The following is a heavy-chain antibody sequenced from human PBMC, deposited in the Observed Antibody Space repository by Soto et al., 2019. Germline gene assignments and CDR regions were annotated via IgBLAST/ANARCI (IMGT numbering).Heavy chain of an antibody. CDR1: GGSISSYY. J-gene: IGHJ6*02. CDR2: IYYSGST. Sequence: SETLSLTCTVSGGSISSYYWSWIRQPPGKGLEWIGYIYYSGSTNYNPSLKSRVTISVDTSKKQFSLKLSSVTAADTAVYYCARGGWLPYYGMDVWGQGTTVTVSS. D-gene: IGHD5-12*01. V-gene: IGHV4-59*01. CDR3: ARGGWLPYYGMDV.